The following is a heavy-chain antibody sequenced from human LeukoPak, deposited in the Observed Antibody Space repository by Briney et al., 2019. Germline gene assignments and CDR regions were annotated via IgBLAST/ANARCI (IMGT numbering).Heavy chain of an antibody. CDR2: IKQDGSEK. Sequence: GGSLRLSCAASGSTFSSYWMSWVRQAPGKGLEWVANIKQDGSEKHYVDSVKGRFTISRDNAKNLVYLQMNSLRAEDTAMYYCARDITYYDFWSGYTYWGQGTLVTVSS. D-gene: IGHD3-3*01. J-gene: IGHJ4*02. CDR1: GSTFSSYW. V-gene: IGHV3-7*01. CDR3: ARDITYYDFWSGYTY.